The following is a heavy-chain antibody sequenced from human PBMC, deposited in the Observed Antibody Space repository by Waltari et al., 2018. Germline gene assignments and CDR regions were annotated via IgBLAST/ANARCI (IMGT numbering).Heavy chain of an antibody. CDR2: IRTSNGDT. J-gene: IGHJ3*02. CDR1: AYTFTTYG. D-gene: IGHD2-15*01. CDR3: ARDPNSDSGGFDI. V-gene: IGHV1-18*01. Sequence: GGELKKPGASVKVSCKASAYTFTTYGISWFRQAPGQGLEWMGWIRTSNGDTNYAQRFQGRITMTTDTSTTTAYMDLRSLRSDDTAVYFCARDPNSDSGGFDIWGQGTMVTVSS.